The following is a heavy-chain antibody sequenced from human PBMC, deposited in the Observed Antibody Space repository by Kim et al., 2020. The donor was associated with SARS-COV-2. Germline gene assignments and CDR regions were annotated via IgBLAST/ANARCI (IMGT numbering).Heavy chain of an antibody. CDR1: GFTFDDYA. CDR3: AKDSPSLYGDSPMS. D-gene: IGHD4-17*01. V-gene: IGHV3-9*01. Sequence: GGSLRLSCAASGFTFDDYAMHWVRQAPGKGLEWVSGISWNSGSIGYADSVKGRFTISRDNAKNSLYLQMNSLRAEDTALYYCAKDSPSLYGDSPMSWGQGTTVTVSS. J-gene: IGHJ6*02. CDR2: ISWNSGSI.